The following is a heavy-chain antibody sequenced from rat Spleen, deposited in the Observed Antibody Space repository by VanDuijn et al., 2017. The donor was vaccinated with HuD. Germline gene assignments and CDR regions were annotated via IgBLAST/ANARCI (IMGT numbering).Heavy chain of an antibody. CDR3: ATDTFYDGTYYPGGFDY. CDR1: GFTYSNYY. V-gene: IGHV5-27*01. J-gene: IGHJ2*01. Sequence: EVQLVESGGGLVQPGRSLKLSCAASGFTYSNYYMAWVRQAPTKGLEWVAYINTGGGNTHYRDSVMGRFTISRNNAKSTLYLQMDSLRSEDTATYYCATDTFYDGTYYPGGFDYWGQGVMVTVSS. CDR2: INTGGGNT. D-gene: IGHD1-12*02.